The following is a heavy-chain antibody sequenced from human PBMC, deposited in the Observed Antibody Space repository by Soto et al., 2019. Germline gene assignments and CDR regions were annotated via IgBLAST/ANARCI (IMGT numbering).Heavy chain of an antibody. CDR2: ISYNGFT. CDR1: GGSISTTSYY. V-gene: IGHV4-39*01. CDR3: ARQDDFWSGYNSFDP. D-gene: IGHD3-3*01. Sequence: QLQLQESGPGLVKPSETLSLTCSVSGGSISTTSYYWAWIRQPPGKGLEWVGSISYNGFTYYNPSLKRRLTISVDTSKHQFSLRLSSVTAADTDLYYCARQDDFWSGYNSFDPWGQGTLVTVSS. J-gene: IGHJ5*02.